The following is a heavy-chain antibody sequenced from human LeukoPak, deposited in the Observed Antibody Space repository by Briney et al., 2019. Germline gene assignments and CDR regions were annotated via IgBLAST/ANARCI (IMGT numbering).Heavy chain of an antibody. CDR2: IYTSGST. J-gene: IGHJ4*02. CDR3: AGSRSAGEHS. CDR1: GGSISNYY. Sequence: SETLSFTCTVSGGSISNYYWSWIRQPPGKGLEWIGYIYTSGSTNYNPSLKSRVTISVDTSKNQFSLKLSSVTAADTAVYYCAGSRSAGEHSWGQGTLVTVSS. D-gene: IGHD3-10*01. V-gene: IGHV4-4*09.